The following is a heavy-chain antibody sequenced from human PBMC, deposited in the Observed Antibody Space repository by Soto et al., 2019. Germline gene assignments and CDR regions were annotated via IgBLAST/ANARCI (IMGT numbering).Heavy chain of an antibody. D-gene: IGHD6-13*01. CDR3: ARCSGWYGQCYFDC. CDR2: IYSDGRT. V-gene: IGHV3-53*02. CDR1: GFIVSSSY. J-gene: IGHJ4*02. Sequence: DVQLVETGGGLIQPGGSLRLSCAASGFIVSSSYMSWVRQAPGKGLEWVSVIYSDGRTYYADSVKGRFTISRDNSKSTLYLQMNSLSADDTAVYYCARCSGWYGQCYFDCWGQGTLVTVSS.